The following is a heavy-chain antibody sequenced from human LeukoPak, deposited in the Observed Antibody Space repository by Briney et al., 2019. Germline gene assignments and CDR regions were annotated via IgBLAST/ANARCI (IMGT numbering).Heavy chain of an antibody. J-gene: IGHJ3*02. D-gene: IGHD6-6*01. CDR3: ARHSRIAVRFDAFDI. CDR1: GYSFTSYW. V-gene: IGHV5-51*01. Sequence: GESLQISCKGSGYSFTSYWIGWVRQMPGKGLEWMGIIYPGDSDTRYSPSFQGQVTISADTSISTAYLQWSSLKASDTAMYYCARHSRIAVRFDAFDIWGQGTMVTVSS. CDR2: IYPGDSDT.